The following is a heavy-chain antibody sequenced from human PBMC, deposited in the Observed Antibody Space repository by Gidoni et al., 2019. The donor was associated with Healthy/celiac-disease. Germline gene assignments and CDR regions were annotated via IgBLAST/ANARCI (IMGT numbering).Heavy chain of an antibody. J-gene: IGHJ4*02. CDR3: ARQDLFGRSSSLPRPIDY. D-gene: IGHD6-6*01. Sequence: QLQLQESGPGLVKPSETLSLTSTVAGGSSSSSSYYWGWIRQPPGKGLEWIGSIYYSGSTYYNPSLKSRVTISVDTSKNQFSLKLSSVTAADTAVYYCARQDLFGRSSSLPRPIDYWGQGTLVTVSS. CDR1: GGSSSSSSYY. V-gene: IGHV4-39*01. CDR2: IYYSGST.